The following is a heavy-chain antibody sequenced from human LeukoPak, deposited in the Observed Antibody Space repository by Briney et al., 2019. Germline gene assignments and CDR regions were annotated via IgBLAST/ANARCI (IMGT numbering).Heavy chain of an antibody. V-gene: IGHV3-48*01. CDR1: GFAFGN. J-gene: IGHJ3*02. Sequence: PGGSLRLSCAASGFAFGNMNWVRQAPGKGLEWVSYISSSSSTIYYAGSVKGRFTISRDNAQNSVHLQMNSLSAEDTAVYYCTNFKPPAPDALDIWGQGTMITVSS. CDR2: ISSSSSTI. CDR3: TNFKPPAPDALDI. D-gene: IGHD1-14*01.